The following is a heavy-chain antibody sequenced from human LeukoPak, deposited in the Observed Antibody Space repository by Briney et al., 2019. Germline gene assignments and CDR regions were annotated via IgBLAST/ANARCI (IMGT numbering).Heavy chain of an antibody. Sequence: GGSLRLSCAASGFTFSSYAMSWVRQAPGKGLEWVSAISGSGGSTYYADSVKGRFTISRDNSKNTLYLQMNSLRAEDTAVYYCATRPNLYYYGSGSYMDHWGQGTLVTVSS. CDR1: GFTFSSYA. D-gene: IGHD3-10*01. CDR3: ATRPNLYYYGSGSYMDH. V-gene: IGHV3-23*01. CDR2: ISGSGGST. J-gene: IGHJ4*02.